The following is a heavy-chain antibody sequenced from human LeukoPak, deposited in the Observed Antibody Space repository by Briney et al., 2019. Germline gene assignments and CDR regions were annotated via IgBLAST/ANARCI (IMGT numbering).Heavy chain of an antibody. CDR3: ARDVNCGANSRYGMDV. Sequence: SETLSLTCTVSGGSITTGGYYWSWIRQHPGKGLEWIGYIYYSGSTYYNPSLKSRVTISVDTSKNQFSLKLSSVTAADTAVYYCARDVNCGANSRYGMDVWGQGTTVTVSS. D-gene: IGHD4-23*01. CDR2: IYYSGST. V-gene: IGHV4-31*03. J-gene: IGHJ6*02. CDR1: GGSITTGGYY.